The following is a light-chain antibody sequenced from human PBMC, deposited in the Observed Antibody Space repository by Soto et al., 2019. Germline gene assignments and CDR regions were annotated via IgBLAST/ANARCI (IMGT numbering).Light chain of an antibody. Sequence: EIVLTQSPGTLSLSPGERATLSCRASQSVADNYLAWYQQKPGQAPRLLISPASRRATGIPDTFSGSGSGTAFTLTITRLETEDLELYYCQQYGHSPRTFGQGTRVEIK. CDR3: QQYGHSPRT. J-gene: IGKJ1*01. V-gene: IGKV3-20*01. CDR1: QSVADNY. CDR2: PAS.